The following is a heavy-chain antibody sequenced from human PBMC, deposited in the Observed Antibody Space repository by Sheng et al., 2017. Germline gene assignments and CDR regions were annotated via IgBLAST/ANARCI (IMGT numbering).Heavy chain of an antibody. V-gene: IGHV3-23*04. D-gene: IGHD5-12*01. CDR1: GFAFHRYA. CDR3: TKEGLVADGYN. J-gene: IGHJ3*01. Sequence: EIQLVESGGGLVKPGESLRLSCAASGFAFHRYAMSWVRQVPGKGLEWVAAVSSGGFDTHYTDSTRGHFTISRDDSTNTVFLEIHSVRVDDMATYYCTKEGLVADGYNWGPGTMVTVS. CDR2: VSSGGFDT.